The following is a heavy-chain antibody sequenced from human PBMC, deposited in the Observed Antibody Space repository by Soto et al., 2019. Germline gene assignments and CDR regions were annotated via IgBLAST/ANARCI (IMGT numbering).Heavy chain of an antibody. CDR3: ARGDSVVVPAARYGMDV. CDR1: GYSFTSYW. J-gene: IGHJ6*02. V-gene: IGHV5-10-1*01. D-gene: IGHD2-2*01. Sequence: GESLKISCKGSGYSFTSYWIGWVRQMPGKGLEGMGGMDPSDSYTTYSPSFQGHVTNSADKAISPTNRQRGRLKAPDTSMYYCARGDSVVVPAARYGMDVWGQGTTVTVSS. CDR2: MDPSDSYT.